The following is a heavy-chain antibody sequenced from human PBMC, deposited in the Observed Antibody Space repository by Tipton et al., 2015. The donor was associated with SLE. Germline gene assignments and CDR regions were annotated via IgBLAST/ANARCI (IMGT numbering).Heavy chain of an antibody. CDR1: GFTFSNAW. CDR2: IKSKTDGGTT. J-gene: IGHJ4*02. D-gene: IGHD2-8*02. CDR3: TIATLWCSDLGY. V-gene: IGHV3-15*01. Sequence: SLRLSCAASGFTFSNAWMSWVRQAPGKGLEWVGRIKSKTDGGTTDYAAPVKGRFTISREDSKNTLFPQMNSLKSEDTAVYFCTIATLWCSDLGYWGQRTLVTVSS.